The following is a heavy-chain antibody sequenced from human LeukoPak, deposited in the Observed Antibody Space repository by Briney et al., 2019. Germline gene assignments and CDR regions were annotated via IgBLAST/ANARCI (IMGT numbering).Heavy chain of an antibody. CDR1: GGSISSCDYY. J-gene: IGHJ4*02. CDR3: ARDGYDILTGYGFIDY. Sequence: SETLSLTCTVSGGSISSCDYYWSWIRQPPGKGLEWIGYIYYSGSTYYNPSLKSRVTISVDTSKNQFSLKLSSVTAADTAVYYCARDGYDILTGYGFIDYWGQGTLVTVSS. V-gene: IGHV4-30-4*01. CDR2: IYYSGST. D-gene: IGHD3-9*01.